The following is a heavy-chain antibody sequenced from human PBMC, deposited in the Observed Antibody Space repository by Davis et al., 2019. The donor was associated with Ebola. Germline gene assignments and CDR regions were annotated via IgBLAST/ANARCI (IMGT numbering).Heavy chain of an antibody. D-gene: IGHD2-2*01. CDR2: ISYDGSND. CDR1: EFAFNNFG. Sequence: GESLKISCAVSEFAFNNFGMYWVRQTPGKGLEWSAVISYDGSNDKYADSVKGRFTISRDNSQKTLYLQMNSLRADDTAVYYCAKGEQYCSDISCYSFDAFGSWGQGTMVTVSS. J-gene: IGHJ3*02. V-gene: IGHV3-30*18. CDR3: AKGEQYCSDISCYSFDAFGS.